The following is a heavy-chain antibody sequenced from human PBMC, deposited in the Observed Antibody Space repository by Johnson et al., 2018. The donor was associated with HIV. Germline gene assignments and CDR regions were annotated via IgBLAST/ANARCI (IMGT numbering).Heavy chain of an antibody. CDR2: ISSSCSTV. D-gene: IGHD1-14*01. V-gene: IGHV3-11*04. CDR3: ATRDPTHRPGVFDI. CDR1: GFTFSDYY. J-gene: IGHJ3*02. Sequence: QVQLVESGGGLVQPGGSLRLSCAASGFTFSDYYMSWIRQAPGKGLEWVSYISSSCSTVYYADSVKGRFTISRDNAKNSLYLQMNSLRAEDTAVYYCATRDPTHRPGVFDIWGQGTMVTVSS.